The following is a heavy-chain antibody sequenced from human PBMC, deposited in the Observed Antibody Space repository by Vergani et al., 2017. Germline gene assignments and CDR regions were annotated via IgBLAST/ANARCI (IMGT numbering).Heavy chain of an antibody. Sequence: QVQLVQSGAEVKKPGASVKVSCKASGYTFTGYYMHWVRQAPGQGLEWMGRINPNSGGANYAQKFQGRVTMTRDTAISTAYMELSRLRSDDTAVYYCARGSLGYDFWSGYGAGAFDIWGQGTMVTVSS. CDR1: GYTFTGYY. J-gene: IGHJ3*02. CDR3: ARGSLGYDFWSGYGAGAFDI. D-gene: IGHD3-3*01. CDR2: INPNSGGA. V-gene: IGHV1-2*06.